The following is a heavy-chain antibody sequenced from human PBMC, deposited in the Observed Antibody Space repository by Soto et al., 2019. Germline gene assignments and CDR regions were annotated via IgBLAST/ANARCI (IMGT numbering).Heavy chain of an antibody. CDR1: GFTFSGSA. V-gene: IGHV3-73*01. J-gene: IGHJ3*02. D-gene: IGHD1-26*01. Sequence: EVELVESGGGLVQPGGSLKLSCAASGFTFSGSAMHWVRQASGKGLEWVGRIRSKPNSYATAYAASVKARFTISRDDSKNTAYLQMNSLKIEDTAVYYCTRWELGAPYAFDIWGRGTMVTVSS. CDR3: TRWELGAPYAFDI. CDR2: IRSKPNSYAT.